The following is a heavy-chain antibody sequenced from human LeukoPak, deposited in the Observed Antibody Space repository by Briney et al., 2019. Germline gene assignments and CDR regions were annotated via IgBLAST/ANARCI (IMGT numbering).Heavy chain of an antibody. J-gene: IGHJ6*02. CDR1: GFTFDDYA. CDR2: ISWNSGSI. CDR3: AKDLMGTHGYGMDV. Sequence: PGGSLRLSCAASGFTFDDYAMHWVRQAPGKGLEWVSGISWNSGSIGYADSVKGRFTISRDNAKNSLYLQMNSLRAEDTALHYCAKDLMGTHGYGMDVWGQGTTVTVSS. V-gene: IGHV3-9*01. D-gene: IGHD1-1*01.